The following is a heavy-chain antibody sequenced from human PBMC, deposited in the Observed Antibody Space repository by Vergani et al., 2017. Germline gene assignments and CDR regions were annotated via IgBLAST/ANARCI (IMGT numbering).Heavy chain of an antibody. J-gene: IGHJ4*02. CDR2: IRSKNDGGTA. D-gene: IGHD5-12*01. V-gene: IGHV3-15*01. CDR1: GITFKNAW. CDR3: YAGYHDY. Sequence: EVQVVESGGGLIKPGGSLRLSCVVSGITFKNAWINWVRQAPGKGLEWIGRIRSKNDGGTADYAAPLKGRFTISRDDSKDSAFLLVNNLKTEETAVYFCYAGYHDYWGQGTLVTGSS.